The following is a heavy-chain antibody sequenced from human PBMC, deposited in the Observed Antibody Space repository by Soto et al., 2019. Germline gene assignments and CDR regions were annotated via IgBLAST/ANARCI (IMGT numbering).Heavy chain of an antibody. CDR3: ARGPLTPPSIAVAGRFGP. CDR2: INPNSGGT. D-gene: IGHD6-19*01. V-gene: IGHV1-2*02. J-gene: IGHJ5*02. Sequence: ASVKVSCKASGYTFTGYYMHWVRQAPGQGLEWMGWINPNSGGTNYAQKFQGRVTMTRDTSISTAYMELSRLRSDDTAVYYCARGPLTPPSIAVAGRFGPWGQGTLVTVSS. CDR1: GYTFTGYY.